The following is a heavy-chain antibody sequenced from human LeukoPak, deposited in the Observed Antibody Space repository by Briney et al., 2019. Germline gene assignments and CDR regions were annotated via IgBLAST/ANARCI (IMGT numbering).Heavy chain of an antibody. J-gene: IGHJ5*02. Sequence: SETLSLTCTVSGDSISSSSYYWGWIRKPPGKGLEWIGSIYYSGSAYYNPSLKSRVTISVDTSNNQFSLRLTSVTAADTAVYYCARHGSVSCFDPWGQGTLVTVSS. D-gene: IGHD4-17*01. CDR3: ARHGSVSCFDP. CDR2: IYYSGSA. V-gene: IGHV4-39*01. CDR1: GDSISSSSYY.